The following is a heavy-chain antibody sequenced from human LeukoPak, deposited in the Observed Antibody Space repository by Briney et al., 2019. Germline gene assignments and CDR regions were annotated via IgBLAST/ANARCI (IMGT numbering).Heavy chain of an antibody. J-gene: IGHJ4*02. CDR3: ARPIAPAGTDLGY. V-gene: IGHV5-51*01. CDR1: GYSFSTYW. Sequence: PGESLKISCKGSGYSFSTYWIAWVRQMPGKGLEWMGIIYPGDSDTRYSPSFQGQVTISADKSITTAYLQWSSLKASDTAMYYCARPIAPAGTDLGYWGQGTLVTASS. CDR2: IYPGDSDT. D-gene: IGHD6-13*01.